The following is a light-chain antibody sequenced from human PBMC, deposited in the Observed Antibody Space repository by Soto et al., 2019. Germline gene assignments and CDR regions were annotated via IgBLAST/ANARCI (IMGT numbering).Light chain of an antibody. CDR1: SSNIGSHT. V-gene: IGLV1-44*01. CDR2: SNT. Sequence: QAVVTQPPSASGTPGQTIAISCSGGSSNIGSHTVNWFQQLPGTAPRLLIYSNTQRPSGVPDRFSGSKSGTSASLVISGLQSEYEGDYYCATWDDSLNGVVFGGGTKLTV. J-gene: IGLJ2*01. CDR3: ATWDDSLNGVV.